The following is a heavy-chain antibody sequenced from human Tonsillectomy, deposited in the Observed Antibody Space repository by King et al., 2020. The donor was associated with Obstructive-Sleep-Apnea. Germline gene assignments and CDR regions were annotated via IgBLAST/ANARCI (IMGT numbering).Heavy chain of an antibody. V-gene: IGHV1-8*01. Sequence: VQLVESGAEVKKPGASVMVSCKASGYTFTSYDINWVRQAPGQGLEWLGWMNPKSGNTGYAQRFQGRVTMTRDTSISTAYMELSSQRSEDTAVQYCATCKYYDESSSFYWTLWGQGTLVTVPS. CDR3: ATCKYYDESSSFYWTL. CDR1: GYTFTSYD. D-gene: IGHD3-22*01. J-gene: IGHJ4*02. CDR2: MNPKSGNT.